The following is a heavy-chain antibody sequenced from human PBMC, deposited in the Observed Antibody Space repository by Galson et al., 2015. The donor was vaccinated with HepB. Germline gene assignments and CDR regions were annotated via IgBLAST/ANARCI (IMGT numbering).Heavy chain of an antibody. J-gene: IGHJ4*02. CDR3: VFLRGYDLKPLDY. CDR1: GFTFSNVY. V-gene: IGHV3-15*01. D-gene: IGHD5-12*01. CDR2: IKTVADGGTT. Sequence: SLRLSCAASGFTFSNVYMTWVRQAPGKGLEWVGHIKTVADGGTTDSAAPMKDRFTISRDDSRNTLCLQMSSLKAEDTAVYYCVFLRGYDLKPLDYWGQGTLVTVSS.